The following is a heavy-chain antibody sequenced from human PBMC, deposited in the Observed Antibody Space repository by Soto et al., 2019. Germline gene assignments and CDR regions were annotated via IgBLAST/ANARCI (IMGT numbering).Heavy chain of an antibody. CDR2: IYYSGST. CDR1: GGSISSYY. Sequence: SETLSLTXTVSGGSISSYYWSWIRQPPGKGLEWIGYIYYSGSTNYNPSLKSRVTISVDTSKNQFSLKLSSVTAADTAVYYCARAKVAAARPYYFDYWGQGTLVTVSS. V-gene: IGHV4-59*01. J-gene: IGHJ4*02. CDR3: ARAKVAAARPYYFDY. D-gene: IGHD6-13*01.